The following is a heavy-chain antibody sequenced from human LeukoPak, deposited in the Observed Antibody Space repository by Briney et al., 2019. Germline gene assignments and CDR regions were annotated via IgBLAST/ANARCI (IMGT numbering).Heavy chain of an antibody. CDR3: ARDEWGDAFDI. V-gene: IGHV3-21*01. CDR1: GFAFSSYS. Sequence: GGSLRLSCAASGFAFSSYSMNWVRQAPGKGLEWVSSISSSSSYIHSADSVRGRFTISRDNAKNSLFLQMNSLRAEDAAVYYCARDEWGDAFDIWGQGTMVTVFS. D-gene: IGHD1-26*01. J-gene: IGHJ3*02. CDR2: ISSSSSYI.